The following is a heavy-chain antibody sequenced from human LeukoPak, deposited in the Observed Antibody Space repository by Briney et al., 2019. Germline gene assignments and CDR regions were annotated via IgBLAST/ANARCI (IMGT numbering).Heavy chain of an antibody. CDR3: ASTTWGRVTRWYFDL. CDR1: GGSISSSSYY. J-gene: IGHJ2*01. Sequence: SETLSLTCTVSGGSISSSSYYWGWIRQPPGKGLEWIGSIYYSGSTYYNPSLKSRVTISVDTSKNQFSLKLTSVTASDTAVYYCASTTWGRVTRWYFDLWGRGTLVTVSS. D-gene: IGHD4-17*01. CDR2: IYYSGST. V-gene: IGHV4-39*01.